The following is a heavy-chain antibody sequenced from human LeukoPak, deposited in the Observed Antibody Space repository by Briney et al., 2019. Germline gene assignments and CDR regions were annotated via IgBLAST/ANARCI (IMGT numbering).Heavy chain of an antibody. V-gene: IGHV4-59*01. CDR2: IYYSGST. CDR3: AREISGVSGSSNDAFDI. J-gene: IGHJ3*02. Sequence: EASETLSPTCTVSGGSISSYYWSWIRQPPGKGLEWIGYIYYSGSTNYNPSLKSRVTISVDTSKNQCSLKLSSVTAADTAVYYCAREISGVSGSSNDAFDIWGQGTMVTVSS. CDR1: GGSISSYY. D-gene: IGHD1-26*01.